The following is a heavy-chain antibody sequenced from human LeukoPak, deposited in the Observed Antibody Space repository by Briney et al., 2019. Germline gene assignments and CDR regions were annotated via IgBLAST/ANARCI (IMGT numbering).Heavy chain of an antibody. D-gene: IGHD1-1*01. CDR3: ARDQTDNWNFEHYYFDY. Sequence: ASVKVSCKASGYTFTSYYMHWVRQAPGQGLEWMGIINPSGGSTSHAQKFQGRVTMTRDTSTSTVYMELSSLRSEDTAVYYCARDQTDNWNFEHYYFDYWGQGTLVTVSS. J-gene: IGHJ4*02. CDR2: INPSGGST. V-gene: IGHV1-46*01. CDR1: GYTFTSYY.